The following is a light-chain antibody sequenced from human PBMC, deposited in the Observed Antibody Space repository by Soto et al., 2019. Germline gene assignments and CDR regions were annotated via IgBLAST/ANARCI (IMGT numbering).Light chain of an antibody. CDR1: SRDIGAYNL. V-gene: IGLV2-14*01. CDR2: EVR. J-gene: IGLJ2*01. Sequence: QSALTQPASVSGSPGQSITISCSGTSRDIGAYNLVSWYQQPPGKAPKLLIYEVRNRPSGISYRFSGSKSGTTASLTISSLLPEDEADYYCSAYTSSSTLVFGGGTKLTVL. CDR3: SAYTSSSTLV.